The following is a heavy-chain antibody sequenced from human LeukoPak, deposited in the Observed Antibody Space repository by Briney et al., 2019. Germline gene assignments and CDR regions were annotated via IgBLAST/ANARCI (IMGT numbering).Heavy chain of an antibody. Sequence: SQTLSLTCAISGDSVSTNRAGWNWIRQSPSRGLEWLGRTYYSFSWYNDYAVSVKSRLSISADTSKNQFSLLLSSVTPDDTAVYFCARGWLQSGFDYWGQGTLVTVSS. CDR2: TYYSFSWYN. CDR3: ARGWLQSGFDY. CDR1: GDSVSTNRAG. D-gene: IGHD5-24*01. J-gene: IGHJ4*02. V-gene: IGHV6-1*01.